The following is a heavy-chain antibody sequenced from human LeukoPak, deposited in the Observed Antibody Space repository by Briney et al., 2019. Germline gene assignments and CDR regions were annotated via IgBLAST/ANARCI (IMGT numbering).Heavy chain of an antibody. CDR2: IWYDGGNK. D-gene: IGHD2-2*02. Sequence: PGGSLRLSCAASGFTFSSYGMHWVRQAPGKGLEWVAVIWYDGGNKYYADSVKGRFTISRDNSKNTLYLQMNSLRAEDTAVYYCATGQLLYGSFDYWGQGTLVTVSS. CDR1: GFTFSSYG. CDR3: ATGQLLYGSFDY. J-gene: IGHJ4*02. V-gene: IGHV3-33*01.